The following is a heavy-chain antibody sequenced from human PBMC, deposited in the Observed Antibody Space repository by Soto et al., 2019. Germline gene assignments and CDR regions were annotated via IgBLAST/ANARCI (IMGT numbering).Heavy chain of an antibody. D-gene: IGHD3-10*01. Sequence: QVQLVESGGGVVQPGRSLRLSCAASGFTFSSYGMHWVRQAPGKGLEWVAVISYDGSNKYYADSVKGRFTISRDNSKNTLYLQMNSLRAEDTAVYYCGPGTYLIDYWGQGTLVTVSS. V-gene: IGHV3-30*03. J-gene: IGHJ4*02. CDR2: ISYDGSNK. CDR1: GFTFSSYG. CDR3: GPGTYLIDY.